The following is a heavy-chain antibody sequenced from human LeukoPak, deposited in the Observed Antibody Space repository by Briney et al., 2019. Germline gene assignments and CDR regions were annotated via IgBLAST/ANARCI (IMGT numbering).Heavy chain of an antibody. CDR2: LYAGGES. CDR3: ARDSAGNQYSSGNFDL. D-gene: IGHD3-10*01. V-gene: IGHV3-53*01. Sequence: PGGSLRLSCADSGFAVKSSYMEWVRQAPGKELEWVSVLYAGGESYYADSVLGRFTISRDNSNNTVFLEMNSLTADDTAVYFCARDSAGNQYSSGNFDLWGQGTVVTVSS. CDR1: GFAVKSSY. J-gene: IGHJ4*02.